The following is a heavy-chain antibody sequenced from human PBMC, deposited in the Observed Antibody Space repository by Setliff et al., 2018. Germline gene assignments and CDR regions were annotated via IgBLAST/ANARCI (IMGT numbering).Heavy chain of an antibody. V-gene: IGHV4-4*07. CDR3: ARVRIVPYCMDV. Sequence: LSLTCTVSGGSIGSYYWTWIRQPAGRGLEWIGRIYTTGSTNFNPSLNSRVTMSLDKSKDQFSLKLSSVTAADSAVYFCARVRIVPYCMDVWGKGTTVTVSS. J-gene: IGHJ6*03. CDR1: GGSIGSYY. CDR2: IYTTGST. D-gene: IGHD2-15*01.